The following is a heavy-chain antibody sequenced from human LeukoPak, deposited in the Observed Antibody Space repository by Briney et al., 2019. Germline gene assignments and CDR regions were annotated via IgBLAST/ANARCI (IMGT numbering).Heavy chain of an antibody. V-gene: IGHV1-46*01. Sequence: ASVKVSCKASGYTFTSYYMHWVRQAPGQGLEWMGIINPSGGSTSYAQKFQGRVTMTRDTSTSTVYMELSSLRSEDTAVYYCARDRRYFLQPSNWFDPWGQGNLVTVSS. J-gene: IGHJ5*02. CDR1: GYTFTSYY. D-gene: IGHD3-9*01. CDR2: INPSGGST. CDR3: ARDRRYFLQPSNWFDP.